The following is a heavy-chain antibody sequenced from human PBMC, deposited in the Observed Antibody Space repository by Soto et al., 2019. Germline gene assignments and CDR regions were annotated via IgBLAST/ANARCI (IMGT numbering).Heavy chain of an antibody. Sequence: PGGSLRLSCAASGFTFSSYAMSWVRQAPGEGLEWLAGITFRGDNTYYADPVKGRFTLSRDNSRNRLDLQMNSLKVEDTAPYYCAKLGTMGVFDNWGQGTLVTVSS. V-gene: IGHV3-23*01. CDR1: GFTFSSYA. D-gene: IGHD1-1*01. CDR2: ITFRGDNT. CDR3: AKLGTMGVFDN. J-gene: IGHJ4*02.